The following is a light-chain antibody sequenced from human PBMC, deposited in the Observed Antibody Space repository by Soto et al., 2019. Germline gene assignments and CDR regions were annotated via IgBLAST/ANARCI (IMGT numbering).Light chain of an antibody. V-gene: IGLV1-47*01. CDR1: SSNIRGSD. CDR2: EVT. CDR3: ASYVDNNNFV. Sequence: QPVLTQPPSASGTPGQRITISCSGSSSNIRGSDVYWYQQLPGTAPKLMIYEVTKRPSGVPDRFSGSRSGNTASLTVSGLQAEDEADYYCASYVDNNNFVFGGGTKLTVL. J-gene: IGLJ2*01.